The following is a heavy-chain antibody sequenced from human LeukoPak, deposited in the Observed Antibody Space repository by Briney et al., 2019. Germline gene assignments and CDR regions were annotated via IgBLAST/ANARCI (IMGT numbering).Heavy chain of an antibody. CDR1: GFTFSRWA. Sequence: GGSLRLSCAASGFTFSRWAMHWVRQAPGKGLEWVAVMSYDGSNKYYADSVKGRFTISRDNSKKTVYLQMNSLRTEDTAVYYCAKSNHYDVLTRYPPRYYFDSWGQGTLVTVSS. J-gene: IGHJ4*02. D-gene: IGHD3-9*01. CDR2: MSYDGSNK. CDR3: AKSNHYDVLTRYPPRYYFDS. V-gene: IGHV3-30-3*01.